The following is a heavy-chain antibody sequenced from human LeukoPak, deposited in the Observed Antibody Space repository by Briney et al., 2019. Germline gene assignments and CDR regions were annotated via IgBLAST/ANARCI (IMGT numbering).Heavy chain of an antibody. D-gene: IGHD7-27*01. J-gene: IGHJ3*02. CDR2: ISWNRGSI. CDR1: GFTFDDYA. CDR3: AKVRGDLEVFDAFDI. V-gene: IGHV3-9*03. Sequence: PGRSLRLSCAASGFTFDDYAMHWVRQAPGKGLEWVSGISWNRGSIGYADSVRGRFTISRDNAKNSLFLQMNSLRAEDMALYYCAKVRGDLEVFDAFDIWGQGTMVTVSS.